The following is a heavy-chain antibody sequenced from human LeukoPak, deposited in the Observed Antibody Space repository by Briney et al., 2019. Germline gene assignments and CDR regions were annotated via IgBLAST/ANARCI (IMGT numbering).Heavy chain of an antibody. Sequence: GGSLRLSCAASGFTFISYWMTWVRQAPGKGLEWVANIKEDGSEEFYVDSVKGRFTISRDNANNSVYLQMNNLRAEDTAVYYCARDRIRVQLWLGGMDVWGQGTTVTVSS. CDR3: ARDRIRVQLWLGGMDV. V-gene: IGHV3-7*01. J-gene: IGHJ6*02. CDR2: IKEDGSEE. CDR1: GFTFISYW. D-gene: IGHD3-22*01.